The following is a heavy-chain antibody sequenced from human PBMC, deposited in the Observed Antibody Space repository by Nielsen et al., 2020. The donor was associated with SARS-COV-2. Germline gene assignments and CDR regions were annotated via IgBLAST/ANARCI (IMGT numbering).Heavy chain of an antibody. CDR3: ATGEMA. Sequence: GESLKISCRAFGFTFRDYAMSWVRQAPGKGLEWISGISGGGGTTYYADSVQGRFSISRDNSKNSLFLQMNSLTVDDTAIYYCATGEMAWGQGTRVTVSS. CDR2: ISGGGGTT. CDR1: GFTFRDYA. V-gene: IGHV3-23*01. D-gene: IGHD3-10*01. J-gene: IGHJ5*02.